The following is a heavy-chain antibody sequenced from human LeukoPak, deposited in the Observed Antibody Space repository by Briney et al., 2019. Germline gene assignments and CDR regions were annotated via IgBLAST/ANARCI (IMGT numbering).Heavy chain of an antibody. J-gene: IGHJ3*02. V-gene: IGHV4-4*07. Sequence: PSETLSLTCTVSGGSISSYYWSWIRQPAGKGLEWIGRIYTSGSTNYNPSLKSRVTMSVDTSKNQFSLKLSSVTAADTAVYYCAKDIGYSGGSDAFDIWGQGTMVTVSS. CDR1: GGSISSYY. CDR3: AKDIGYSGGSDAFDI. D-gene: IGHD4-23*01. CDR2: IYTSGST.